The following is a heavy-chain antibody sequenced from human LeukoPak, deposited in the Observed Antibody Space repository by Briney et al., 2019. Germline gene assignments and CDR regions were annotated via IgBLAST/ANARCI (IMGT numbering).Heavy chain of an antibody. CDR2: ISYDGSNK. CDR3: ARDRGAQYSSGWLNWFDP. Sequence: GGSLRLSCAASGFTSSSYAMHWVRQAPGKGLEWVAVISYDGSNKYYADSVKGRFTISRDNSKNTLYLQMNSLRAEDTAVYYCARDRGAQYSSGWLNWFDPWGQGTLVTVSS. J-gene: IGHJ5*02. V-gene: IGHV3-30-3*01. CDR1: GFTSSSYA. D-gene: IGHD6-19*01.